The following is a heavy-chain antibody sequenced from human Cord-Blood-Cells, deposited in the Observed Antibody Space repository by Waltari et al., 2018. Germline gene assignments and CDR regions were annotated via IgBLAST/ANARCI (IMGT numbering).Heavy chain of an antibody. V-gene: IGHV3-7*01. D-gene: IGHD1-26*01. CDR1: GFTFSSYW. J-gene: IGHJ4*02. CDR3: ARLPELPDFDY. CDR2: IKQDGSEK. Sequence: EVQLVESGGGLVQPGGSLRLSCAASGFTFSSYWMSWVRQAPGKGLGWVANIKQDGSEKYYVDSVKGRFTISRDNAKNSLYLQMNSLRAEDTAVYYCARLPELPDFDYWGQGTLVTVSS.